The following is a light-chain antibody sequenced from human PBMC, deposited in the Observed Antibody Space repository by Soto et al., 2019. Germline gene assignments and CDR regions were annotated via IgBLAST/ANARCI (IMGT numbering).Light chain of an antibody. CDR1: SSDVGGYNF. CDR3: SSYAGSNNFRV. CDR2: EVS. Sequence: QSALTQPPSASGSPGQAVSISCTGTSSDVGGYNFVSWYQQHPGKATKLMIYEVSKRPSGVPDRFSGSKSGNTASLTVSGLQAEDEADYYCSSYAGSNNFRVFGGGTKLPVL. J-gene: IGLJ2*01. V-gene: IGLV2-8*01.